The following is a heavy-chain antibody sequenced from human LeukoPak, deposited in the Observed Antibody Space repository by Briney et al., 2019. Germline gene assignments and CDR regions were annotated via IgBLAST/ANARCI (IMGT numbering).Heavy chain of an antibody. D-gene: IGHD5-24*01. J-gene: IGHJ4*02. CDR3: AKDRERWPRLPALIFDY. Sequence: SVKVSCKASGGTFSNYAISWVRQAPGQGLEWMGRIIPILGIANYAQKFPGRVTITADKSRSTAYMELSSLRSEDTAVYYCAKDRERWPRLPALIFDYWGQGTLVTVSS. CDR1: GGTFSNYA. V-gene: IGHV1-69*04. CDR2: IIPILGIA.